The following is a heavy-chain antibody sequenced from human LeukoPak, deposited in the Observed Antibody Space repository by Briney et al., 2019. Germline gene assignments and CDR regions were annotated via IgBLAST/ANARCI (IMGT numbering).Heavy chain of an antibody. CDR3: PRASIAAGAHWHY. J-gene: IGHJ4*02. D-gene: IGHD6-13*01. V-gene: IGHV1-69*13. CDR1: GGTFSSYA. Sequence: SVKLTCTASGGTFSSYAISWVRQAPGQGLELMGGIIPIFGTANYAEKVQVRVRITADESTTTAHMELSSLSSEDTGVYSCPRASIAAGAHWHYWGKGNLVTVSS. CDR2: IIPIFGTA.